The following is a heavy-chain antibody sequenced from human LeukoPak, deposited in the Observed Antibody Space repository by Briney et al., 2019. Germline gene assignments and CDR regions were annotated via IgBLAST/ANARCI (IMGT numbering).Heavy chain of an antibody. J-gene: IGHJ4*02. CDR3: AKGIAGPPEVDNMFDY. CDR1: GFTFSSYG. D-gene: IGHD6-13*01. V-gene: IGHV3-30*02. Sequence: PGGSLRLSCAASGFTFSSYGMHWVRQAPGKGLEWVAFIRYDGSNKYYADSVKGRFTISRDNSKSTLYLQMNSLRAEDTAVYYCAKGIAGPPEVDNMFDYWGQGTLVTVSS. CDR2: IRYDGSNK.